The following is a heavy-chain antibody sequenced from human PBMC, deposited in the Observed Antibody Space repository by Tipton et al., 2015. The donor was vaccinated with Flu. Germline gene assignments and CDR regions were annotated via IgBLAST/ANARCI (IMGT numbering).Heavy chain of an antibody. Sequence: LRLSCTVSGGSISSYYWSWIRQPPGKGLEWIGYIYYSGSTNYNPSLKSRVTITVDTSKNQFSLRLTSMTAADTALYYCARRDYSSYVSDPKNWFDPWGQGTLVTVSS. CDR2: IYYSGST. CDR3: ARRDYSSYVSDPKNWFDP. J-gene: IGHJ5*02. D-gene: IGHD4-11*01. V-gene: IGHV4-59*08. CDR1: GGSISSYY.